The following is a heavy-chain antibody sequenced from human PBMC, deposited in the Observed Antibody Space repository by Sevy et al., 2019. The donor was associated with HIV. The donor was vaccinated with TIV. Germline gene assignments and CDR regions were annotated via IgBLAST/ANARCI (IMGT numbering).Heavy chain of an antibody. D-gene: IGHD3-10*01. V-gene: IGHV3-20*04. Sequence: EGSLRLSCAASGFTFDDYGMSWVRQAPGKGLEWVSGINWNGGSTGYADSVKGRFTISRDNAKNSLYLQMNSLRAEDTALYYCARMVRGVTPYYFDYWGQGTLVTVSS. CDR2: INWNGGST. CDR1: GFTFDDYG. J-gene: IGHJ4*02. CDR3: ARMVRGVTPYYFDY.